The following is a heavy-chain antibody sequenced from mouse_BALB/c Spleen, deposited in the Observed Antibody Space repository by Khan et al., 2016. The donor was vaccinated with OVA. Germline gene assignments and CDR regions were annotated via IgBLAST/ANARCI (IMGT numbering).Heavy chain of an antibody. D-gene: IGHD2-10*01. CDR2: IWGDGNT. V-gene: IGHV2-6-7*01. CDR3: ARAYYGNYREAMDY. Sequence: QVQLKESGPGLVAPSQSLSITCTVSGFSLTGYSVNWVRQPPGKGLEWLGMIWGDGNTDYNSALKSRLSISKDNSKSQVFLKMNSLQTDDTAMYYCARAYYGNYREAMDYWGQGTSVTVSS. J-gene: IGHJ4*01. CDR1: GFSLTGYS.